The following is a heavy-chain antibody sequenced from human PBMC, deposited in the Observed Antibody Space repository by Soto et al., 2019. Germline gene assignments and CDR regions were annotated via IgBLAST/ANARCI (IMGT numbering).Heavy chain of an antibody. Sequence: QVQLVESGGGVVQPGRSLRLSCAASGFTFSSYAMHWVRQAPGKGLEWVAVISYDGSNKYYADSVKGRFTISRDNSKNTLYLQMNSLRAEDTAVYYCARDLKLWTRAYYYYYYGMDVWGQGTTVTVSS. CDR3: ARDLKLWTRAYYYYYYGMDV. CDR1: GFTFSSYA. CDR2: ISYDGSNK. J-gene: IGHJ6*02. V-gene: IGHV3-30-3*01. D-gene: IGHD5-18*01.